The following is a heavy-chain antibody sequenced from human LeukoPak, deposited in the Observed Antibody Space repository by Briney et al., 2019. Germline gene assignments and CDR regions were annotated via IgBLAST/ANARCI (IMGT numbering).Heavy chain of an antibody. Sequence: PGGSLRLSCAASGFTFSSYAMSWVRQAPGKGLEWVSAISGSGGSTYYADSVKGRFTISRDNSKNTLCLQMNSLRAEDTAVYYCAKDRTPIVVVPAASYYFDYWGQGTLVTVSS. D-gene: IGHD2-2*01. CDR3: AKDRTPIVVVPAASYYFDY. V-gene: IGHV3-23*01. J-gene: IGHJ4*02. CDR1: GFTFSSYA. CDR2: ISGSGGST.